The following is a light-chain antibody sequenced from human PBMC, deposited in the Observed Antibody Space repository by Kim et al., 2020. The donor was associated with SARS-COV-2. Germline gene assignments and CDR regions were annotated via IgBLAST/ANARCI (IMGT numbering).Light chain of an antibody. Sequence: ASVGDRVTSTCRASHDIRNDLGWYQQNPGRAPKRLIYGASSLQSGVPSRFSGSGSGTEFTLTISSVQPEDFATYFCLQHSTYPITFGQGTRLEIK. CDR1: HDIRND. V-gene: IGKV1-17*01. CDR3: LQHSTYPIT. CDR2: GAS. J-gene: IGKJ5*01.